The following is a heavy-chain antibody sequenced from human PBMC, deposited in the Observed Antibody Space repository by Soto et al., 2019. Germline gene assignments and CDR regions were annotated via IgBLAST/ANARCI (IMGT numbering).Heavy chain of an antibody. Sequence: PSETLSLTCNVSGGFINGDYWSWIRQPPGKGLEYIGYIYYTGRANYNPSITSRITMTVDTSKNQFSLKLSSVTAADTDENYCGREGWYPLSIFNWGHGTLVTVSS. CDR2: IYYTGRA. D-gene: IGHD6-19*01. V-gene: IGHV4-59*01. J-gene: IGHJ4*01. CDR1: GGFINGDY. CDR3: GREGWYPLSIFN.